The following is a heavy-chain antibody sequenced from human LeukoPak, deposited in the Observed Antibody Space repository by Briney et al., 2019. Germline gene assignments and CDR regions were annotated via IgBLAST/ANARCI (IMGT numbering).Heavy chain of an antibody. V-gene: IGHV3-74*01. Sequence: PGGSLRLTCAASGFTFSRYWMHWVRQTPGKGLVWVSRINSDGSSKRYADSVKGRFTISRDNAKNTLDLQMNSLRAEDTAVYYCARVDCSGCSCYFEYGGQGPRVSVSS. CDR3: ARVDCSGCSCYFEY. J-gene: IGHJ4*02. CDR1: GFTFSRYW. CDR2: INSDGSSK. D-gene: IGHD2-15*01.